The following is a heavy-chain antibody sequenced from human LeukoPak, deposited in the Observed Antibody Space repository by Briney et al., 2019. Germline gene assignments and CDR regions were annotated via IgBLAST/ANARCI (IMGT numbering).Heavy chain of an antibody. D-gene: IGHD3-22*01. CDR2: IHYSGST. Sequence: SETLSLTCTVSGDSIGNYYWSWIRQPPGKGLESIGYIHYSGSTKNNPSLQSRVIISLNTSKNQFSLKLSSVTAADTAVYFCARHDSSGHHHLGAFDIWGQGTMVTVSS. CDR1: GDSIGNYY. V-gene: IGHV4-59*01. CDR3: ARHDSSGHHHLGAFDI. J-gene: IGHJ3*02.